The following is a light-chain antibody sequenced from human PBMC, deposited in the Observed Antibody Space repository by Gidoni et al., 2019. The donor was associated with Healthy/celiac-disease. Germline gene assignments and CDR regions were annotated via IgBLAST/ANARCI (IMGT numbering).Light chain of an antibody. CDR1: QSVLYSSNNRNY. CDR3: QQYYSVLT. Sequence: SVMTQPAYSHAVSLGERATINRKSSQSVLYSSNNRNYLAWYQQKPAQPPKLLIYWASTREYGVPDRFSGSGSGTDFTLTISSLQAEVVAVYYCQQYYSVLTFXGXTKVEIK. CDR2: WAS. V-gene: IGKV4-1*01. J-gene: IGKJ4*01.